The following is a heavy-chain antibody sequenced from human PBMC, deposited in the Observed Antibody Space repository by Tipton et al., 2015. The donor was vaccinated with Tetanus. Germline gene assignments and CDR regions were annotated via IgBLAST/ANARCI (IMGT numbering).Heavy chain of an antibody. D-gene: IGHD2-2*02. V-gene: IGHV4-61*01. CDR1: GDSVRSGSYY. J-gene: IGHJ4*02. Sequence: TLSLTCTVSGDSVRSGSYYWSWIRQPPGKELEWIGYIDYSGSTNSNPSLKSRLIISADTSKNQFSLRLSSVTAADTAVYYCASYNIPYYFDYWGRGTLVTVSS. CDR3: ASYNIPYYFDY. CDR2: IDYSGST.